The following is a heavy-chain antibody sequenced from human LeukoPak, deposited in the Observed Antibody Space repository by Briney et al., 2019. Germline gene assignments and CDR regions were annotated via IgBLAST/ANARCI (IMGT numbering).Heavy chain of an antibody. J-gene: IGHJ4*02. CDR1: GFTFSSYA. CDR2: ISGSGGST. CDR3: AKFQWELLTFDY. V-gene: IGHV3-23*01. D-gene: IGHD1-26*01. Sequence: PGGSLRLSCAASGFTFSSYAMSWVHQAPGKGLEWVSAISGSGGSTYYADSVKGRFTISRDNSKNTLYLQMNSLRAEDTAVYYCAKFQWELLTFDYWGQGTLVTVSS.